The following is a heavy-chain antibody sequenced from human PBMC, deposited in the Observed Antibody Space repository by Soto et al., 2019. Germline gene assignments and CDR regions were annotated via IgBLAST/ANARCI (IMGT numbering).Heavy chain of an antibody. CDR3: AGGVASGY. V-gene: IGHV3-30*03. CDR2: ISRDGGTK. D-gene: IGHD1-26*01. Sequence: QVQLVESGGGVVQPGRSLRLSCAVSGFTVSTYGMHWVRQAPGKGLEWVAVISRDGGTKYYADSVKGRFTISRDNSRNTLFLEMNRLRSDDMAVYYCAGGVASGYWGQGTLVTVSS. CDR1: GFTVSTYG. J-gene: IGHJ4*02.